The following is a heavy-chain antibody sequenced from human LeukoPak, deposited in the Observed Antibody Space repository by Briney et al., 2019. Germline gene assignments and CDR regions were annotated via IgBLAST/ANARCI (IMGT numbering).Heavy chain of an antibody. CDR2: IYYHENT. Sequence: SETLSLTCTVSGGSISSSSDYWGWIRQAPGKGLEWIGSIYYHENTYYNSSLKSRFTISVDTSKNQFSLKLNSVTAADTAVYFCARRAYSAAYWKHFDYWGQGTLVTVSS. V-gene: IGHV4-39*01. D-gene: IGHD1-1*01. J-gene: IGHJ4*02. CDR1: GGSISSSSDY. CDR3: ARRAYSAAYWKHFDY.